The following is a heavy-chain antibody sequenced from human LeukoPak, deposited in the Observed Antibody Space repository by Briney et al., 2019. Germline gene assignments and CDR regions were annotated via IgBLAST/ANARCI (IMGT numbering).Heavy chain of an antibody. J-gene: IGHJ4*02. Sequence: ETLSLTCAVSGASISGSGYYLGWIRQPPGKGLEWVSAISGSGGSTYYADSVKGRFTISRDNSKNTLYLQMNSLRAEDTAVYYCAKSPYYDILTGHFDYWGQGTLVTVSS. CDR3: AKSPYYDILTGHFDY. D-gene: IGHD3-9*01. CDR2: ISGSGGST. CDR1: GASISGSGYY. V-gene: IGHV3-23*01.